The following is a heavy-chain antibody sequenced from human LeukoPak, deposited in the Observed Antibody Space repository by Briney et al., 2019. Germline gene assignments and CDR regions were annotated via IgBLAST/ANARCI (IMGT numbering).Heavy chain of an antibody. D-gene: IGHD6-19*01. J-gene: IGHJ5*02. V-gene: IGHV4-59*08. CDR1: GGSISSYY. Sequence: SETLSLTCTVSGGSISSYYWSWIRQPPGKGLEWIGYIYYSGSTNYNPSLKSRVTISVDTSKNQFSLKLSSVTAADTAVYYCASAGIAVAGGFDPWGQGTLVTVCS. CDR3: ASAGIAVAGGFDP. CDR2: IYYSGST.